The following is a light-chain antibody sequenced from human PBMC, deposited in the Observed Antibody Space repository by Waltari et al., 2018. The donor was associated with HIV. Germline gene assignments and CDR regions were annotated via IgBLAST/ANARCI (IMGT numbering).Light chain of an antibody. J-gene: IGKJ3*01. CDR1: QSLVYSDGNTY. V-gene: IGKV2-30*01. CDR3: MQGTHC. CDR2: KVS. Sequence: DVVMTQSPLSLPVTLGQPASISCRSSQSLVYSDGNTYLNWSQQRPGQSPRRLIYKVSNRDSGVPDRFSGSGSGTDFILKISRVEAEDVGVYYCMQGTHCFGPGTKVDIK.